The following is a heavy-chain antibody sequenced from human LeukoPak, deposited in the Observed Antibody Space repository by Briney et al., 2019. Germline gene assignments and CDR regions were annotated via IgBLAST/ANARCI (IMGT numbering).Heavy chain of an antibody. CDR3: ARVGGSIAAEY. CDR2: IYYSGST. J-gene: IGHJ4*02. V-gene: IGHV4-39*07. Sequence: SETLSLTCTVSGGSISSSSYYWGWIRQPPGKGLEWIGTIYYSGSTYYNPSLKSRVTISVDTSKNQFSLKLSSVTAADTALYYCARVGGSIAAEYWGQGTLVTVSS. CDR1: GGSISSSSYY. D-gene: IGHD6-6*01.